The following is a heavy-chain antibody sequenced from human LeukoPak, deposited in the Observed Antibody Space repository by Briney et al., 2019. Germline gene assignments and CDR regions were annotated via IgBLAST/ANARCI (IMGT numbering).Heavy chain of an antibody. CDR2: IYSGVTT. CDR3: ARDLYLSR. D-gene: IGHD2/OR15-2a*01. CDR1: GFSVSSNY. J-gene: IGHJ4*02. V-gene: IGHV3-53*01. Sequence: GSLRPSSAASGFSVSSNYMSWVRQAPGKGLAWGAVIYSGVTTYYADSVKGRFTISRDTSKNTLYLQMNSLRPEDTAVYYCARDLYLSRWGQGTLVTVPS.